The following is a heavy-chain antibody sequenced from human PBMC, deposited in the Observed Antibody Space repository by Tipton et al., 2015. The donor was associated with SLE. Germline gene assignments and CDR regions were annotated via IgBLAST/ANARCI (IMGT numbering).Heavy chain of an antibody. CDR3: ARRWDCSGGSCQGSFGY. CDR2: MNPNSGDA. J-gene: IGHJ4*02. D-gene: IGHD2-15*01. V-gene: IGHV1-8*01. CDR1: GYTFTSYD. Sequence: QSGAEVKKPGASVKVSCKASGYTFTSYDINWVRQATGQGLEWMGWMNPNSGDAGYALKFRGRVTMTRNISKSTAYMELSSLRSEDTAVYYCARRWDCSGGSCQGSFGYWGQGTLVTVSS.